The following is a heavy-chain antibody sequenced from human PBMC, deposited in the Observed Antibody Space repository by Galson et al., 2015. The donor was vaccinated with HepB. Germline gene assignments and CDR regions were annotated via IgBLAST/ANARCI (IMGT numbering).Heavy chain of an antibody. V-gene: IGHV3-30*04. J-gene: IGHJ4*02. CDR3: ARRRCTGGSCYSDY. CDR2: ISNDGKNK. CDR1: GFTFSAYG. Sequence: SLRLSCAASGFTFSAYGMHWVRQAPGKGLESVAVISNDGKNKKYADSLRGRFTISRDNPKNTLSLQMNSLRTEDTAVYYCARRRCTGGSCYSDYWCQGTLVTVSS. D-gene: IGHD2-8*02.